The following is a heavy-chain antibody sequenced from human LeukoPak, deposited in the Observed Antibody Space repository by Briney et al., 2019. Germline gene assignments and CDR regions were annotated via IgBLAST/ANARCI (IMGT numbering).Heavy chain of an antibody. CDR3: ARHPGTAVYSFDY. Sequence: GASVKVSCKASGYTFTGYYIHWVRQASGQGLEWMGRINPNSGGTNYAQKFQGRVTMTRDTSISTAYMELSRLRSDDTAVYYCARHPGTAVYSFDYWGQGTLVSVSS. D-gene: IGHD3-10*01. CDR2: INPNSGGT. J-gene: IGHJ4*02. CDR1: GYTFTGYY. V-gene: IGHV1-2*06.